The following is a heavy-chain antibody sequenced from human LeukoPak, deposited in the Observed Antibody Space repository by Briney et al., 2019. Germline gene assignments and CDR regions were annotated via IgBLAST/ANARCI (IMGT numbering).Heavy chain of an antibody. CDR2: MDTSGHT. V-gene: IGHV4-4*07. D-gene: IGHD2-15*01. J-gene: IGHJ5*02. CDR3: ARHWSHSVAQFGRSYWFDP. CDR1: GGSISGYY. Sequence: PSETLSLTCIVFGGSISGYYWSWIRQPAGKGLEWIGHMDTSGHTNYNSSLTSRVTMSVDTSKNQFSLRLTSVTAADTAVYYCARHWSHSVAQFGRSYWFDPWGQGTLVTVSS.